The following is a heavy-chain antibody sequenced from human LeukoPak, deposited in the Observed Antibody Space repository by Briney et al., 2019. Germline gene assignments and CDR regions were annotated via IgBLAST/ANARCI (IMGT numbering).Heavy chain of an antibody. D-gene: IGHD3-10*01. CDR2: INAGNGNT. V-gene: IGHV1-3*01. Sequence: ASVKVSCKASGYTLTSYAMHWVRQAPGQRLEWMGWINAGNGNTKYSQKFQGRVTITRDTSASTAYMELSSLRSEDTAVYYCARDFYGSGSYWGDLDYWGQGTLVTVSS. J-gene: IGHJ4*02. CDR3: ARDFYGSGSYWGDLDY. CDR1: GYTLTSYA.